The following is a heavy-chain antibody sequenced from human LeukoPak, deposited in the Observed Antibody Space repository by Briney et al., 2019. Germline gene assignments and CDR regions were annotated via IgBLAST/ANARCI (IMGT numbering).Heavy chain of an antibody. J-gene: IGHJ6*04. CDR3: ARGNTTRGGDYGMDV. CDR1: RGTFSSYA. Sequence: SVKVSCKASRGTFSSYAISGVRQAPGQGLGCMGGIIPIFGTANYAQKFQGRVTITADKSTSTAYMELSSLRSEDTAVYYCARGNTTRGGDYGMDVWGKGTTVTVSS. D-gene: IGHD3-16*01. V-gene: IGHV1-69*06. CDR2: IIPIFGTA.